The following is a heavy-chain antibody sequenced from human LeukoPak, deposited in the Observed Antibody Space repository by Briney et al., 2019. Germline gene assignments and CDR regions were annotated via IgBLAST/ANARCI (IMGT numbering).Heavy chain of an antibody. Sequence: PGGSLRLSCAASGFIFSSHSMNWVRQAPGKGLEWVSYISSSSNTKYYADSVMGRFTVSRDNAKNSLYLQVNSLRAEDTAVYFCARATGWDLLVPFDYWGQGTLVTVPS. V-gene: IGHV3-48*01. CDR2: ISSSSNTK. J-gene: IGHJ4*02. CDR3: ARATGWDLLVPFDY. D-gene: IGHD1-26*01. CDR1: GFIFSSHS.